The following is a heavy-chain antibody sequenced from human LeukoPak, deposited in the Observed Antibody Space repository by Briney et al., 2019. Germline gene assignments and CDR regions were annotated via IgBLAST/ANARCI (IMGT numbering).Heavy chain of an antibody. CDR2: IYYSGRT. CDR3: ARDFRGSVDAFDI. V-gene: IGHV4-59*01. J-gene: IGHJ3*02. Sequence: SETLSLTCTVSGGSISDYYWNWMRQPPGKGLEWIGYIYYSGRTNYNPSLKSRVSISVDTSKNRFSLKLSSVTAADTAVYYCARDFRGSVDAFDIWGQGTMVTVSS. CDR1: GGSISDYY.